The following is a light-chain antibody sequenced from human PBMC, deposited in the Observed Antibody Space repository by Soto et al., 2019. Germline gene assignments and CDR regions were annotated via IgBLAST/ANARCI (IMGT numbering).Light chain of an antibody. J-gene: IGKJ2*01. CDR2: GAS. CDR1: ESVGSN. CDR3: QQYYKWPPET. Sequence: EIVMTQSPATLSVSPGERATLSCRASESVGSNLAWHQQKPGQAPRLLIHGASKRATGIPARFSGSGSGTEFTLTISSLQSEDFAVYYCQQYYKWPPETFGQGTKVEIK. V-gene: IGKV3-15*01.